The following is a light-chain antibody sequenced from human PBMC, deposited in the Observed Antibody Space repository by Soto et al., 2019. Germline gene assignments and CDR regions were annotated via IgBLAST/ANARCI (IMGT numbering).Light chain of an antibody. J-gene: IGKJ1*01. CDR3: QQYNDWPLT. CDR2: GAS. CDR1: QSVSSN. V-gene: IGKV3D-15*01. Sequence: IVLTQSPATLSVSPGERATLSCMASQSVSSNVARHQQRPGQAPRLLIYGASTRATGVPARFSGGGSGTEFTLTISSLQSEDFALYYCQQYNDWPLTFGQGTKVDIK.